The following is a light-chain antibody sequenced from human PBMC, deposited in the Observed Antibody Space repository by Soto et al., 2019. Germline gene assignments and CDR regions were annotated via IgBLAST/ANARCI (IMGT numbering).Light chain of an antibody. CDR2: GAS. Sequence: EIVMTQSPATLSVSPGERATLSCRASQGISNTLAWYQQKPGQAPRLLIYGASIRATGIPARFSGSGSGTEFTLTVRSLQSEDFAVYYCQQYNDWPLWTFGQGTKVEIK. CDR3: QQYNDWPLWT. J-gene: IGKJ1*01. CDR1: QGISNT. V-gene: IGKV3-15*01.